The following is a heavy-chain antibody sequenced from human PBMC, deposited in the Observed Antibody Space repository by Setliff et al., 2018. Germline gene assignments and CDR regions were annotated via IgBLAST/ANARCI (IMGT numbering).Heavy chain of an antibody. J-gene: IGHJ3*02. CDR1: GYTFTGYY. CDR3: AISTIFGVVSPTPDAFDI. Sequence: ASVKVSCKASGYTFTGYYLHWVRQAPGKGLEWMGGFDPEDEETIYAQKFQGRVTMTEDTSTDTADMELSRLRSEETAVYYCAISTIFGVVSPTPDAFDIWGQGTMVTVSS. V-gene: IGHV1-24*01. D-gene: IGHD3-3*01. CDR2: FDPEDEET.